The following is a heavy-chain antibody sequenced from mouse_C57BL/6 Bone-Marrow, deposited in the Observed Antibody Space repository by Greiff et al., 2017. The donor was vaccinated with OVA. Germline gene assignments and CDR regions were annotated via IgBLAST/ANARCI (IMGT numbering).Heavy chain of an antibody. CDR3: ARGGYDAYYFDY. D-gene: IGHD2-2*01. CDR1: GYTFTSYW. CDR2: IDPSDSYT. Sequence: VKLQQPGAELVMPGASVKLSCKASGYTFTSYWMHWVKQRPGQGLEWIGEIDPSDSYTNYNQKFKGKSTLTVDKSSSTAYMQLSSLTSEDSAVYYCARGGYDAYYFDYWGQGTTLTVSS. V-gene: IGHV1-69*01. J-gene: IGHJ2*01.